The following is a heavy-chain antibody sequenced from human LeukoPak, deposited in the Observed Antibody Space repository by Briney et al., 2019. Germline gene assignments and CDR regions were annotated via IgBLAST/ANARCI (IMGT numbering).Heavy chain of an antibody. V-gene: IGHV3-66*01. CDR3: ARERWARDSSGYFGPFFDF. D-gene: IGHD3-22*01. J-gene: IGHJ4*02. CDR1: GFTVSRNS. CDR2: LYSGGST. Sequence: PGGSLRLSCEASGFTVSRNSMSWVRQAPGKGLEWVSVLYSGGSTYYADSVKGRFTISRDNSKNTLYLQMNSLRGEDTAVYFCARERWARDSSGYFGPFFDFWGQGTLVTVSS.